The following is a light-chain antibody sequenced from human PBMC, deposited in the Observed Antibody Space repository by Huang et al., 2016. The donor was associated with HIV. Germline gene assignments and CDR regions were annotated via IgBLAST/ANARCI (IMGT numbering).Light chain of an antibody. CDR1: QSVSSY. V-gene: IGKV3-11*01. J-gene: IGKJ4*01. Sequence: EIILTQSPATLSLSPGERATPSCRARQSVSSYLSWYQQKPGQAPRLLIYHASNRATGIPARFSGSGSGTDFTLTISSLEPEDFAVYYCQQRSNRPPLTFGGGTKVEIK. CDR3: QQRSNRPPLT. CDR2: HAS.